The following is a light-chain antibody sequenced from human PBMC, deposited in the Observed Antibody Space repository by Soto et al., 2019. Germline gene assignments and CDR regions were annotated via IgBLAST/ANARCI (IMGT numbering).Light chain of an antibody. CDR3: SSYTTSNTRQIV. J-gene: IGLJ1*01. V-gene: IGLV2-14*03. Sequence: QSVLTQPASVSGSPGQSITISCTGTSSDVGGYNYVSWYQHHPGKAPKLMIFDVSNRPSGVSNRFSGSKSVNTASLTISGLQPEDEADYYCSSYTTSNTRQIVFGTGTKVTV. CDR2: DVS. CDR1: SSDVGGYNY.